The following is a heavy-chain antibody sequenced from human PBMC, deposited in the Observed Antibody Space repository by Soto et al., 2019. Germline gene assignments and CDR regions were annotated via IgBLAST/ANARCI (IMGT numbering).Heavy chain of an antibody. J-gene: IGHJ4*02. D-gene: IGHD6-19*01. CDR3: ARSGARDSWLADF. CDR2: FYISGIT. CDR1: GGSIDSYH. Sequence: QVQLQESGPGLLKPSETLSLTCTVSGGSIDSYHWSWIRQSAGKGLEWIGRFYISGITDYNPSLKSRVTMSADTSKNQFSLRLSSVTAADTAVYYCARSGARDSWLADFWGQGTLVTVSS. V-gene: IGHV4-4*07.